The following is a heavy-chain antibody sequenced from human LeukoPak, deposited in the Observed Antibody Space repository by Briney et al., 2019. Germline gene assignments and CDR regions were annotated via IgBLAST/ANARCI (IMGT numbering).Heavy chain of an antibody. V-gene: IGHV4-59*08. CDR3: ARLLGITGTTGNYYYGMDV. Sequence: SETLSLTCTVSGGSISSYYWSWIRQPPGKGLEWIGYIYYSGSTNYNPSLKSRVTISVDTSKNQFSLKLSSVTAADTAVYYCARLLGITGTTGNYYYGMDVWGQGTTVTVPS. J-gene: IGHJ6*02. CDR2: IYYSGST. CDR1: GGSISSYY. D-gene: IGHD1-7*01.